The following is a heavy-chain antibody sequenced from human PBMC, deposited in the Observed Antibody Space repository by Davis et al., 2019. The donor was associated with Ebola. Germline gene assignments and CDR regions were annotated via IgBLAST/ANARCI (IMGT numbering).Heavy chain of an antibody. CDR3: ARGNSGSSDY. CDR1: GYTFTGYY. J-gene: IGHJ4*02. Sequence: AASVKVSCKASGYTFTGYYMHWVRQAPGQGLEWMGWINPNSGGTNYAQKFQGRVSMTRNTSISTAYMELRSLRSEDTAVYYCARGNSGSSDYWGQGTLVTVSS. D-gene: IGHD1-26*01. CDR2: INPNSGGT. V-gene: IGHV1-2*02.